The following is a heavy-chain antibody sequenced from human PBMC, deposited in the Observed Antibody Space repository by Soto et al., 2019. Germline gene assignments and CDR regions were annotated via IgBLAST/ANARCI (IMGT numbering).Heavy chain of an antibody. V-gene: IGHV4-39*01. CDR3: ATIRPANNGFDA. CDR2: IYYSGST. D-gene: IGHD6-6*01. Sequence: SETLSLPCTVSGGSISSSSYYWGWIRQPPGKGLEWIGSIYYSGSTYYNPSLKSRVTISVDTSKNQFSLKLSSVTAADTAVYYCATIRPANNGFDAWGQGTLVTVSS. J-gene: IGHJ5*02. CDR1: GGSISSSSYY.